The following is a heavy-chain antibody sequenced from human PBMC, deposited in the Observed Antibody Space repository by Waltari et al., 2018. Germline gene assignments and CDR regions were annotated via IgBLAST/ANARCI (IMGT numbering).Heavy chain of an antibody. V-gene: IGHV3-64*07. CDR1: GFTFSSYA. CDR2: ISSNGGST. D-gene: IGHD3-10*01. J-gene: IGHJ4*02. CDR3: ARDYYGSGSYLPLDY. Sequence: EVQLVESGGGLVQPGGSLRLSCAASGFTFSSYAMHWVRQAPGKGLEYVSAISSNGGSTYYADSVKGRFTISRDNSKNTLYLQMGSLRAGDMAVYYCARDYYGSGSYLPLDYWGQGTLVTVSS.